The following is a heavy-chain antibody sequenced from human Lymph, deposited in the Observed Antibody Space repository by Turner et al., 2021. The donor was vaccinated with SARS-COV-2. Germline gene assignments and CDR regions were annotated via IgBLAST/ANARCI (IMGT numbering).Heavy chain of an antibody. Sequence: QVQLVQSGAEVKKSGASGKVSCRASGSTFRSSGISRVRQAPGQGLGWMGWISVYNGYTNYAQKLQGRVTMTTDTSTSTAYMELRSLRSDDTAVYYCAREGYCSSTSCYRGQYYYYGMDVWGQGTTVTVSS. J-gene: IGHJ6*02. CDR2: ISVYNGYT. CDR3: AREGYCSSTSCYRGQYYYYGMDV. CDR1: GSTFRSSG. V-gene: IGHV1-18*04. D-gene: IGHD2-2*02.